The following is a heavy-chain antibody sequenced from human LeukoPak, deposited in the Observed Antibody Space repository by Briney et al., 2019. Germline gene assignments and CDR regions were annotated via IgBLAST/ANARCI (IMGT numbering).Heavy chain of an antibody. CDR3: ARDSGYDIVYYFDY. CDR2: ISYDGSNK. CDR1: GFTFSSYG. D-gene: IGHD5-12*01. Sequence: GGSLRLSCAASGFTFSSYGMHWVRQAPGKGLEWVAVISYDGSNKYYADSVKGRFTISRDNSKNTLYLQMNSLRAEDTAVYYCARDSGYDIVYYFDYWGQGTLVTVSS. J-gene: IGHJ4*02. V-gene: IGHV3-30*03.